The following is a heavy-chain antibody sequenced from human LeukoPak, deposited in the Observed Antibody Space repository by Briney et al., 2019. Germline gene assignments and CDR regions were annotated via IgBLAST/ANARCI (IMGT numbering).Heavy chain of an antibody. CDR2: IIPIFGTA. Sequence: GASVKVSCKASGGTFSSYAISWVRQAPGQGLEWMGGIIPIFGTANYAQKFQGRVTITTDESTSTAYMELSSLRSEDTAVYYCARVNSGPYFDWLGPDYYYYMDVWGKGTTVTVSS. J-gene: IGHJ6*03. CDR3: ARVNSGPYFDWLGPDYYYYMDV. CDR1: GGTFSSYA. D-gene: IGHD3-9*01. V-gene: IGHV1-69*05.